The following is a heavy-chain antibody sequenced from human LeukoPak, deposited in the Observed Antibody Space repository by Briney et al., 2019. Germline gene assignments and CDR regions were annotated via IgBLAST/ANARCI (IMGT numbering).Heavy chain of an antibody. CDR1: GGTFSSYA. V-gene: IGHV1-69*05. Sequence: SVKVSCKASGGTFSSYAISWVRQAPGQGLEWMGGIIPIFGTANYAQKFQGRVTITTDESTSTAYMELSSLRSEDTAVYYCAEGSPYCRSTSCYVWFDPWGQGTLVTVSS. D-gene: IGHD2-2*01. CDR3: AEGSPYCRSTSCYVWFDP. CDR2: IIPIFGTA. J-gene: IGHJ5*02.